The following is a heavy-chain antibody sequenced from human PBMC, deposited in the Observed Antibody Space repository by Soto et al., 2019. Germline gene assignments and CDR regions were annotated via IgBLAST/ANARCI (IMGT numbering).Heavy chain of an antibody. V-gene: IGHV3-23*01. CDR1: GFTFSNYA. CDR2: ISSSGGTT. D-gene: IGHD2-8*02. CDR3: AKWGVQVDC. J-gene: IGHJ4*02. Sequence: EVQLLESGGGLVQPGGSLRLSCAASGFTFSNYAMSWVRQAPGKGLEWVSAISSSGGTTYYPDSVKGRFTISRDNSNNTLHLQMNSLRAEDTAVYFCAKWGVQVDCWGQGTLVTVSS.